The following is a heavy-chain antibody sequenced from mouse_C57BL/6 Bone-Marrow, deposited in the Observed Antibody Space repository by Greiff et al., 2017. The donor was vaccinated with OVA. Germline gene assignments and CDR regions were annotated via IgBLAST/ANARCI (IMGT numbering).Heavy chain of an antibody. J-gene: IGHJ3*01. V-gene: IGHV5-12*01. CDR1: GFTFSDYY. CDR2: ISNGGGST. D-gene: IGHD1-1*01. CDR3: ARPYYYGSSGFAY. Sequence: EVKLEESGGGLVQPGGSLKLSCAASGFTFSDYYMYWVRQTPEKRLEWVAYISNGGGSTYYPDTVKGRFTISRDNAKNTLYLQMSRLKSEDTAMYYCARPYYYGSSGFAYWGQGTLVTVSA.